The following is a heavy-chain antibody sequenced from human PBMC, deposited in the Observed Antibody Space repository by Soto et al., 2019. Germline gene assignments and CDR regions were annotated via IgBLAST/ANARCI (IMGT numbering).Heavy chain of an antibody. CDR3: ARALIQLWPHYYYGMDV. V-gene: IGHV4-30-4*01. D-gene: IGHD5-18*01. CDR2: IYYSGTT. Sequence: SLSLTCTVSGGSISSGDYYWSWIRQPPGKGLEWVGYIYYSGTTYYNPSLKSRVTISVDTSKNQFSLKVSSVTAADTAVYYCARALIQLWPHYYYGMDVWGQGTTVTVSS. CDR1: GGSISSGDYY. J-gene: IGHJ6*02.